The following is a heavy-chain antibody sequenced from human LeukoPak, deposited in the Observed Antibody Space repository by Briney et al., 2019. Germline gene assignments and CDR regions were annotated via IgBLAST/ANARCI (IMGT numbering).Heavy chain of an antibody. CDR2: IDSADNT. Sequence: GGSLRLSCAASGLVVSTSFMSWVRQAPGKGLEWVSLIDSADNTFYSDSVRGRFTISRDNSRNTLYLQMNSLRPEDTAVYFCTRDEVGAGDTYVKLDYWGQGTLVTVSS. D-gene: IGHD5-18*01. CDR1: GLVVSTSF. V-gene: IGHV3-66*01. CDR3: TRDEVGAGDTYVKLDY. J-gene: IGHJ4*02.